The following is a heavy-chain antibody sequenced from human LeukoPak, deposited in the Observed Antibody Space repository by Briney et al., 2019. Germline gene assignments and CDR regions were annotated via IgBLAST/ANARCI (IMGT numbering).Heavy chain of an antibody. D-gene: IGHD2-2*02. V-gene: IGHV3-33*01. Sequence: GGSLRLSCAASGFTFSSYGMHWVRQAPGKGLEWVAVIWYDGSNKYYADSAKGRFTLSRDNSKNTLYLQMNSLRAEDTAVYYCARDKVDCSSTSCYRLDPWGQGTMVTVSS. CDR3: ARDKVDCSSTSCYRLDP. J-gene: IGHJ5*02. CDR1: GFTFSSYG. CDR2: IWYDGSNK.